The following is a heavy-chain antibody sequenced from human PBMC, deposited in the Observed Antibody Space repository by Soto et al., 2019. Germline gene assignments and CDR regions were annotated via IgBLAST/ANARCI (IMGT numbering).Heavy chain of an antibody. V-gene: IGHV3-23*01. Sequence: GGSLRLSCAASGFTFSSYAMTWVRQAPGKGLEWVSVISGSGGSTYFADSVKGRLTISRDNSKNTLYLQMSSLKASDTAMYYCARTSAAGKYYYGMDVWGQGTTVTVSS. J-gene: IGHJ6*02. CDR1: GFTFSSYA. CDR3: ARTSAAGKYYYGMDV. CDR2: ISGSGGST. D-gene: IGHD6-13*01.